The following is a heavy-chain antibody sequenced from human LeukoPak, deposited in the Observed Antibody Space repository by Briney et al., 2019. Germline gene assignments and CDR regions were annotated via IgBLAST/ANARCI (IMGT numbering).Heavy chain of an antibody. J-gene: IGHJ4*02. Sequence: GASVKVSCKASGYTFTSYDINWVRQATGQGLEWMGWMNPNSGNTGYAQKFQGRVTITRNTSISTAYMELSSLRSVDTAVYYCARGLYDFWSGYSPFDYWGQGTLVTVSS. CDR3: ARGLYDFWSGYSPFDY. D-gene: IGHD3-3*01. CDR2: MNPNSGNT. V-gene: IGHV1-8*03. CDR1: GYTFTSYD.